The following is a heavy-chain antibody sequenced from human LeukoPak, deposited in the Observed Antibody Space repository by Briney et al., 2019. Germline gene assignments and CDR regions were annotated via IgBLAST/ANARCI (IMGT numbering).Heavy chain of an antibody. CDR2: IYYTAAT. Sequence: SETLSLTCSVSGGSVSRYYWSWIRQSPGKGLEWIGYIYYTAATKYNPSLKSRVTISLDTSQTQFSLRLRSVTAADTAVYYCARHVGSHLKFGFDYWGQGTLVTVSS. V-gene: IGHV4-59*02. CDR3: ARHVGSHLKFGFDY. CDR1: GGSVSRYY. D-gene: IGHD3-10*01. J-gene: IGHJ4*02.